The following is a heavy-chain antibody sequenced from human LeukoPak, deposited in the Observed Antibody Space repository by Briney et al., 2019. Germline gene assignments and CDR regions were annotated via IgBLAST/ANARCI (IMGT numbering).Heavy chain of an antibody. J-gene: IGHJ4*02. CDR3: ATLDPYIDY. CDR2: IQKDGSEK. V-gene: IGHV3-7*01. Sequence: GSLRLSCAASGFTFSSYSMNWVRQAPGKGLEWVANIQKDGSEKNYVDSVKGRFTISRDNAKTSLYLQMDSLRAEDTAIYYCATLDPYIDYWGQGTLVTVSS. CDR1: GFTFSSYS.